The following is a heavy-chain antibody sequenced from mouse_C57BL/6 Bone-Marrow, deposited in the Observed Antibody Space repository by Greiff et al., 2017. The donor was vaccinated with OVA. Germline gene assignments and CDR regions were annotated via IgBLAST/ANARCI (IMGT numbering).Heavy chain of an antibody. D-gene: IGHD1-1*01. V-gene: IGHV1-50*01. J-gene: IGHJ4*01. CDR2: IDPSDSYT. Sequence: QVQLQQPGAELVKPGASVKLSCKASGYTFTSYWMQWVKQRPGQGLEWIGEIDPSDSYTNYNQKFKGKATLTVDTSSSTAYMQLSSLTSEDSAVYYCAITTPYYYAMDYWGQGTSVTVSS. CDR3: AITTPYYYAMDY. CDR1: GYTFTSYW.